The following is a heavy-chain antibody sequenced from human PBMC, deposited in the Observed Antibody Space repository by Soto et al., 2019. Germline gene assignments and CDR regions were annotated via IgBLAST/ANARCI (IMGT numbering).Heavy chain of an antibody. V-gene: IGHV4-59*01. CDR2: IYYSGST. CDR1: GGSISSYY. J-gene: IGHJ4*02. D-gene: IGHD1-26*01. Sequence: PSETLSLTCTVSGGSISSYYWSWIRQPPGKGLEWIGYIYYSGSTNYNPSLKSRVTISVDTSKNQFSLKLSSVTAADTAVYYCAISGRYWGNIDYWGQGTLVTVSS. CDR3: AISGRYWGNIDY.